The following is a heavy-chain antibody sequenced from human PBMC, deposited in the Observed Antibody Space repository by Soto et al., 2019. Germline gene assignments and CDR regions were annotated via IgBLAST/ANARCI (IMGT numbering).Heavy chain of an antibody. D-gene: IGHD3-10*01. CDR2: IIPIFGTA. CDR3: AILPDGSGSSPPGFDY. J-gene: IGHJ4*02. Sequence: QVQLVQSGAEVKKPGSSVKVSCKASGGTFSSYAISWVRQAPGQGLEWMGGIIPIFGTANYAQKFQGRVTIAADKSTSTAYMELSSLRSEDTAVYYCAILPDGSGSSPPGFDYWGQGTLVTVSS. CDR1: GGTFSSYA. V-gene: IGHV1-69*06.